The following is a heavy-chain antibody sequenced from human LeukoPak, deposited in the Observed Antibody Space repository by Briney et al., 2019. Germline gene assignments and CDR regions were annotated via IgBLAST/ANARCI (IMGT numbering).Heavy chain of an antibody. Sequence: GASVKVSCKASGYTFTSYYMHWVRQAPGQGLEWMGIINPSGGSTSYVQKFQGRVTMTRDTSTSTVYMELSSLRSEDTAVYYCARANSYYYDSSGYRGWYFDLWGRGTLVTVSS. CDR1: GYTFTSYY. CDR2: INPSGGST. V-gene: IGHV1-46*01. J-gene: IGHJ2*01. CDR3: ARANSYYYDSSGYRGWYFDL. D-gene: IGHD3-22*01.